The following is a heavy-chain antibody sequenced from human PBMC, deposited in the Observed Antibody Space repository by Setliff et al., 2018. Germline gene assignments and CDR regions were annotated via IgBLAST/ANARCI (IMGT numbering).Heavy chain of an antibody. V-gene: IGHV4-61*02. Sequence: SETLSLTCTVSGGSIRSGSFYWSWIRQSAEKGLEWIGRVHASGSSNYNPSLQSRVSISVDTSKNQLSLKLDSLTAADTAVYFCARLPRTVTHFDYWGQGALVTVSS. CDR1: GGSIRSGSFY. D-gene: IGHD4-17*01. J-gene: IGHJ4*02. CDR2: VHASGSS. CDR3: ARLPRTVTHFDY.